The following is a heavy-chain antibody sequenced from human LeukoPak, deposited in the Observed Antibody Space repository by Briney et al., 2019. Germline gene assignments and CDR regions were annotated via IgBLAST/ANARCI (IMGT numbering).Heavy chain of an antibody. CDR1: GFTFSSYA. CDR2: ISGSGGST. J-gene: IGHJ4*02. V-gene: IGHV3-23*01. D-gene: IGHD4-17*01. Sequence: GGSLRLSCAASGFTFSSYAMSWVRQAPGKGLEWVSAISGSGGSTYYADSVKGRFTISRDNSKNTLFLQLDSLRAEDTAVYYCAKDLVEGQTVTEYFDSWGQGTLVTVSS. CDR3: AKDLVEGQTVTEYFDS.